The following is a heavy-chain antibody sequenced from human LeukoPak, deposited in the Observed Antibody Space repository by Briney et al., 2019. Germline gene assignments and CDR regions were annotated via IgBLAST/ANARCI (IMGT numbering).Heavy chain of an antibody. CDR2: IYYSGST. Sequence: SETLSLTCTVSGYSISSGYYWGWIRQPPGKGLEWIGYIYYSGSTNYNPSLKSRVTISVETSKNQFSLKLSSVTAADTAVYYCARGTDITVAGNYWGQGTLVTVSS. CDR1: GYSISSGYY. D-gene: IGHD6-19*01. CDR3: ARGTDITVAGNY. J-gene: IGHJ4*02. V-gene: IGHV4-61*01.